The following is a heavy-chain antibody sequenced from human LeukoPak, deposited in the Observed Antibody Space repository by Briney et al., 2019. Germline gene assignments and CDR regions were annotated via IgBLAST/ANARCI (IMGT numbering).Heavy chain of an antibody. D-gene: IGHD3-22*01. Sequence: SETLSLICTVSGGSISSSNYYWGWIRQPPGKGLEWIGSISYTGSTYHNPSLKSRVTISLDTSKNQFSLKLSSVTAADTAVYYCARAPYFYDSSGYYPSSYYYFDLWGRGTLVSVSS. CDR3: ARAPYFYDSSGYYPSSYYYFDL. CDR1: GGSISSSNYY. CDR2: ISYTGST. J-gene: IGHJ2*01. V-gene: IGHV4-39*07.